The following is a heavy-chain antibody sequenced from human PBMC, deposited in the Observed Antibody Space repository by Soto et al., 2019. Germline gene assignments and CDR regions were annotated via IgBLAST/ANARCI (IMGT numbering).Heavy chain of an antibody. CDR1: GGPISSYY. D-gene: IGHD1-26*01. J-gene: IGHJ4*02. CDR3: GRRWSYSEYYFDY. Sequence: TSETLSLTCTVSGGPISSYYWSWIRQPPGKGLEWIGYIYYSGSTNYNPSLKSRVTISVDTSKNQFSLKLSSVTAADTAVYYCGRRWSYSEYYFDYWGQGTLVTVSS. CDR2: IYYSGST. V-gene: IGHV4-59*01.